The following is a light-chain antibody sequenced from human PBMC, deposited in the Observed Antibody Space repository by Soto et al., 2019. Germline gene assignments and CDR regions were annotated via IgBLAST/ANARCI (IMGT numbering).Light chain of an antibody. CDR2: GAS. CDR3: QQYGDSPLT. Sequence: EVVLTQSPGTLSLFPGERATLSCRASQSVSSSYLGWYQQKPGQAPRLLIYGASSRATGIPDRFSGSGSGTDFTLTISRLEAEDFAVYYCQQYGDSPLTFGGGTKVEIK. V-gene: IGKV3-20*01. CDR1: QSVSSSY. J-gene: IGKJ4*01.